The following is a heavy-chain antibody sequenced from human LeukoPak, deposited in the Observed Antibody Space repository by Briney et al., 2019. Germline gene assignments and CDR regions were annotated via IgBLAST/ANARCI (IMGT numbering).Heavy chain of an antibody. D-gene: IGHD3-22*01. Sequence: GGSLILSCAASGFTFSSYDMHWVRQATGKGLEWVSAIGTAGDTYYPGSVKGRFTISRDNSKNTLYLQMNSLRAEDTAVYYCAREYYYDSSGSRPFDYWGQGTLVTVSS. CDR2: IGTAGDT. J-gene: IGHJ4*02. V-gene: IGHV3-13*01. CDR1: GFTFSSYD. CDR3: AREYYYDSSGSRPFDY.